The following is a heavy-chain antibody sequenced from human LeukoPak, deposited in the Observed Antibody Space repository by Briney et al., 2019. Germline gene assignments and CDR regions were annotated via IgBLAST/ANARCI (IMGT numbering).Heavy chain of an antibody. CDR1: GGSISSGSYY. V-gene: IGHV4-61*02. J-gene: IGHJ4*02. D-gene: IGHD5-12*01. Sequence: PSETLSLTCTVSGGSISSGSYYWSWIRQPAGKGLEWIGRIYTSGSTNYNPSLKSRVTISVDTSKNQFSLKLSSVTAADTAVYYCARIRGGYRNFDYWGQGTLVTVSS. CDR2: IYTSGST. CDR3: ARIRGGYRNFDY.